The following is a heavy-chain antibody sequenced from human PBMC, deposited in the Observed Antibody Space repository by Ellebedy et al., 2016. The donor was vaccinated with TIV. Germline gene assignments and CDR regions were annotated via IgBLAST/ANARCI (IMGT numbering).Heavy chain of an antibody. Sequence: ASVKVSCXASGYTFTSYHMHWVRQAPRQGLEWMGIINPSGGSTRYAQKFQGRVTMTRDTSTGTVYMDLSSLRSEDTAVYYCARDRGKGAVVVVAPMFPTANYFYGMDVWGQGTTVTVS. CDR3: ARDRGKGAVVVVAPMFPTANYFYGMDV. CDR2: INPSGGST. CDR1: GYTFTSYH. D-gene: IGHD2-15*01. J-gene: IGHJ6*02. V-gene: IGHV1-46*01.